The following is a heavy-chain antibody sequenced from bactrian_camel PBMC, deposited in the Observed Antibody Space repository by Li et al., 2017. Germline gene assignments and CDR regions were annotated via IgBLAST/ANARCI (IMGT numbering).Heavy chain of an antibody. D-gene: IGHD2*01. Sequence: HVQLVESGGGLVQPGGSLRLSCAASGFAFSSYYMSWVRQAPGKGLEWVSSILFDGSKTEYADSVIGRFTISRDNAKNTVYLQMNSLKPEDTAMYYCAADELVTRLKGLQTCDPNHYHYPDWGQGTQVTVS. CDR1: GFAFSSYY. CDR2: ILFDGSKT. J-gene: IGHJ4*01. CDR3: AADELVTRLKGLQTCDPNHYHYPD. V-gene: IGHV3-2*01.